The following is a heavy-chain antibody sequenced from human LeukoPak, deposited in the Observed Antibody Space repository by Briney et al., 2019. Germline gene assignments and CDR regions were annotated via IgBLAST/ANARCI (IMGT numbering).Heavy chain of an antibody. CDR2: IYYSGST. Sequence: PSETLSLTCTVSGGSISSYYWSWLRQPPGKGLEWIGYIYYSGSTNYNPSLKSRVTISVDTSKNQFSLKLSSVTAADTAVYYCAGLYGSGSYPFDYWGQGTLVTVSS. CDR1: GGSISSYY. D-gene: IGHD3-10*01. J-gene: IGHJ4*02. V-gene: IGHV4-59*01. CDR3: AGLYGSGSYPFDY.